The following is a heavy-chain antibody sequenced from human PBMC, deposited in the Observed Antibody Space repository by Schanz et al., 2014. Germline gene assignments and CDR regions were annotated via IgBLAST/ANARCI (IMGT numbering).Heavy chain of an antibody. D-gene: IGHD5-12*01. CDR1: GFTFDDYT. CDR2: VTWDGGYT. CDR3: AKNRAGGYESFLDC. J-gene: IGHJ4*02. V-gene: IGHV3-43*01. Sequence: EVQLVESGGVVVQPGGSLRLSCAGSGFTFDDYTMHWVRQPPGKGLEWVSLVTWDGGYTYYADSVKGRFTISRDNSKNSLYLQMDSLRSEDTALYYCAKNRAGGYESFLDCWGQGPLDAVSS.